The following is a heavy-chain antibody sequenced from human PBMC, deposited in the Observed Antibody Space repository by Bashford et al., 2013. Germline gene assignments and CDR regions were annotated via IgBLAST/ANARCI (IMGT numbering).Heavy chain of an antibody. CDR1: GASISSVGTV. Sequence: SETLSLTCTVSGASISSVGTVWSWIRQHPGKGLEWIASIFNSGNIYYNPSLQSRVTISVDTSKNQFSLKLSSVTAADTAVYYCARSYYDSSGYYWGIDYWGQGTLVTVSS. D-gene: IGHD3-22*01. CDR2: IFNSGNI. J-gene: IGHJ4*02. V-gene: IGHV4-31*03. CDR3: ARSYYDSSGYYWGIDY.